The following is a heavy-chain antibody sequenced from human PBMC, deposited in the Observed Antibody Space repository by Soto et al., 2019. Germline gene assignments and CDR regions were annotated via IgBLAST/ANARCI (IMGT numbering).Heavy chain of an antibody. CDR3: ARDVGYGLIDY. D-gene: IGHD5-18*01. V-gene: IGHV1-18*01. CDR1: GYTFTSYG. CDR2: INAYNGNT. J-gene: IGHJ4*02. Sequence: QVQLVQSGAEVKKPGASVKVSCKASGYTFTSYGISWVRQAPGQGLERMGWINAYNGNTNYAQKFQGRVTMTTDTSTSTADMELRSLRSDDTAVYYCARDVGYGLIDYWGQGTLVTVSS.